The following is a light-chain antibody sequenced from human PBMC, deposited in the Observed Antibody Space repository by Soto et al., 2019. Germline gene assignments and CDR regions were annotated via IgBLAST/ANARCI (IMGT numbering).Light chain of an antibody. CDR2: DVS. Sequence: QSALTQPASVSGSPVQSITISCTGTSSDVGTYNFVSWYQQHPGKAPKLMIYDVSNRPSGVSDRFSGSKSGNTASLTISGLQAEDEADYYCSSYRGSSTYVFGTGTKVTVL. CDR1: SSDVGTYNF. CDR3: SSYRGSSTYV. V-gene: IGLV2-14*01. J-gene: IGLJ1*01.